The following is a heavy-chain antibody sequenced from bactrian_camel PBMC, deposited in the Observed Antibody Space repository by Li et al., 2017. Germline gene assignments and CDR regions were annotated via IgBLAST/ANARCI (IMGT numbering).Heavy chain of an antibody. D-gene: IGHD6*01. V-gene: IGHV3S53*01. CDR2: LSSTGTT. CDR1: GYTCSLYC. Sequence: HVQLVESGGGSVQAGGSLRLSCVVSGYTCSLYCMGWFRQAPGKEREGVAVLSSTGTTNYADSAKGRFTISKDDVKNILYLEMNDLKPEDTAMYSCAAGSYAGTWCLGVHGRLPVWGQGTQVTVS. CDR3: AAGSYAGTWCLGVHGRLPV. J-gene: IGHJ4*01.